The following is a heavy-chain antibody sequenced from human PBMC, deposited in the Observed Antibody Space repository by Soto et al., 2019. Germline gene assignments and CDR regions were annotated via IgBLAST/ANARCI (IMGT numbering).Heavy chain of an antibody. V-gene: IGHV2-5*02. D-gene: IGHD3-16*01. CDR2: IYWDDDM. Sequence: QITLKESGPTLVKPTQTLTLTCTFSGFSLSTSGVGVGWFRQPPGKALEWLAVIYWDDDMRYSPSLRNRLTFTKDTSKNQVVLTMTNVDPVDTATYYWAHTPRGAFDYWGQGTLVTVSS. CDR3: AHTPRGAFDY. CDR1: GFSLSTSGVG. J-gene: IGHJ4*02.